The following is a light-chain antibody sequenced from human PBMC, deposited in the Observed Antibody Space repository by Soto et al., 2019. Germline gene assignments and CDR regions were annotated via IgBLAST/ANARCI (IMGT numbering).Light chain of an antibody. J-gene: IGLJ2*01. CDR3: SSYTNNNTLV. CDR1: SSDVGGYNY. Sequence: QSVLTQPASVSGSPGQSITISCTGTSSDVGGYNYVSWYQQHPGKAPKVMIYEVSNRPSGVSNRFSGSKSGNTASLTISGLQAEDEADYYCSSYTNNNTLVFGGGTKVTVL. CDR2: EVS. V-gene: IGLV2-14*01.